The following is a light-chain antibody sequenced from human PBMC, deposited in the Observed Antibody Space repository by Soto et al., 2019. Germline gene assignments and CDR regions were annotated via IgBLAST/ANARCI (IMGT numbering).Light chain of an antibody. J-gene: IGKJ3*01. CDR3: HQASSFPYP. CDR2: AAS. CDR1: QDIKKW. Sequence: DIQMTQSPSSVSASVGDTINITCRASQDIKKWLAWYQQKPGKAPKVLIYAASNLESGVSSRFSGSGAGTEFSLTISSLQTEDFATYFCHQASSFPYPFGPGTKVDSK. V-gene: IGKV1-12*01.